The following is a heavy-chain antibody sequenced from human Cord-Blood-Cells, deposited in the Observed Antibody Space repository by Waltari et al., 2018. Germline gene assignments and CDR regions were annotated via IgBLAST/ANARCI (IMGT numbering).Heavy chain of an antibody. CDR1: GFTFSSYW. Sequence: EVQLVESGGGLVQPGGSLRLSCAASGFTFSSYWMSWVRQAPGRGLELVANIKQDGSMKCYVDSVKGRFTISRDNAKNSLYLQMNSLRAEDTAVYYCARDSPAEYWGQGTLVTVSS. V-gene: IGHV3-7*01. J-gene: IGHJ4*02. CDR3: ARDSPAEY. CDR2: IKQDGSMK.